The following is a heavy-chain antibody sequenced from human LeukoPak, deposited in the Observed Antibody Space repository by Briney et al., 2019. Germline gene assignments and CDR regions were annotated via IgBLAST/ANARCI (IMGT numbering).Heavy chain of an antibody. CDR2: IYHSGST. CDR3: ARDSIDTMVRGVIGY. D-gene: IGHD3-10*01. CDR1: GGSISSGGYH. V-gene: IGHV4-30-2*01. Sequence: SQTLSLTCTVSGGSISSGGYHWSWIRQPPGKGLEWIGYIYHSGSTYYNPSLKSRVTISVDRSKNQFSLKLSSVTAADTAVYYCARDSIDTMVRGVIGYWGQGTLVTVSS. J-gene: IGHJ4*02.